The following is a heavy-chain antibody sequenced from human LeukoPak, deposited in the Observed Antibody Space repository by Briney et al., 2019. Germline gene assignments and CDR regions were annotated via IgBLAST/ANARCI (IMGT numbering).Heavy chain of an antibody. J-gene: IGHJ2*01. CDR2: INHSGST. CDR3: ARGPRVYCSGGSCDWFFDL. Sequence: SETLSLTCAVYGQSFSNYYWNWIRQPPGKGLEWIGEINHSGSTNYNPSLKSRVTISVDASKNQFSLNLSSVTAADTAVYYCARGPRVYCSGGSCDWFFDLWGRGTLVTVSS. D-gene: IGHD2-15*01. CDR1: GQSFSNYY. V-gene: IGHV4-34*01.